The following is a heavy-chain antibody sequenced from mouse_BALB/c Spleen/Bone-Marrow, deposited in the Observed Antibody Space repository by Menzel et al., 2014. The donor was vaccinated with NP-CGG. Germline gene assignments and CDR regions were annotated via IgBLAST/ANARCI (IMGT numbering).Heavy chain of an antibody. CDR2: IDSANGNT. Sequence: EVNVVESGAELVKPGASVKLSCTASGFNIKDTYMHWVKQRPEQGLEWIGRIDSANGNTKYDPKFQGKATITADTSSNTAYLQLSSLTSEDTAVYYCARGSDGFAYWGQGTLVTVSA. CDR3: ARGSDGFAY. CDR1: GFNIKDTY. V-gene: IGHV14-3*02. J-gene: IGHJ3*01.